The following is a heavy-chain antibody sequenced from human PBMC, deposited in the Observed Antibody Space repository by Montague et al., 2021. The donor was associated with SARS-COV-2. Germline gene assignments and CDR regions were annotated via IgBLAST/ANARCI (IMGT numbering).Heavy chain of an antibody. CDR1: GGSFSGYY. V-gene: IGHV4-34*01. J-gene: IGHJ6*02. CDR2: INHSGST. CDR3: ARRSGCSGGSCYSEWDPYYDYGMDV. Sequence: SETLSLTCAVYGGSFSGYYWSWIRQPPGKGLEWIGEINHSGSTNYNPSLKSRVTISVDTSKNQFSLKLSSVTAADTAVYYCARRSGCSGGSCYSEWDPYYDYGMDVWGQGTTVTVSS. D-gene: IGHD2-15*01.